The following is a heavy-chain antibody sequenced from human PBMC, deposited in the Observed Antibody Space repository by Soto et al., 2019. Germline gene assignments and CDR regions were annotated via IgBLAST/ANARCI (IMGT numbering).Heavy chain of an antibody. CDR2: ISSSGSTI. D-gene: IGHD2-15*01. V-gene: IGHV3-48*03. CDR3: ARGPNIVVVVAAPAYFDY. Sequence: GGSLRLSCAASGFTFSSYEMNWVRQAPGKGLEWVSYISSSGSTIYYADSVKGRFTISRDSAKNSLYLQMNSLRAEDTAVYYCARGPNIVVVVAAPAYFDYWGQGTLVTVSS. CDR1: GFTFSSYE. J-gene: IGHJ4*02.